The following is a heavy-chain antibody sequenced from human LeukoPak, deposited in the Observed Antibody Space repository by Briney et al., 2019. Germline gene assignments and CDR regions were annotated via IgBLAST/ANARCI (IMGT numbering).Heavy chain of an antibody. V-gene: IGHV3-33*01. Sequence: GGSLRLSCAASGFALSSSGMHWVRQAPGKGLEWVAYIWYDGSNKYYADSVKGRFTISRDNSKNTLYLQMNSLRAEDTAVYYCAREPSGSYIDYWGQGTLVTVSS. D-gene: IGHD1-26*01. CDR2: IWYDGSNK. CDR1: GFALSSSG. J-gene: IGHJ4*02. CDR3: AREPSGSYIDY.